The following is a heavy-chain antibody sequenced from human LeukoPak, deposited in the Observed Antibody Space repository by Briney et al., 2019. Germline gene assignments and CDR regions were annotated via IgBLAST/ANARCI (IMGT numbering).Heavy chain of an antibody. V-gene: IGHV3-21*01. D-gene: IGHD3-9*01. CDR3: ARVQADLTVDY. Sequence: GGSLRLSCAASGSTFSSYSMNWVRQAPGKGLEWVSSISSSSSYIYYADSVKGRFTISRDNAKNSLYLQMNSLRAEDTAVYYCARVQADLTVDYWGQGTLVTVSS. J-gene: IGHJ4*02. CDR2: ISSSSSYI. CDR1: GSTFSSYS.